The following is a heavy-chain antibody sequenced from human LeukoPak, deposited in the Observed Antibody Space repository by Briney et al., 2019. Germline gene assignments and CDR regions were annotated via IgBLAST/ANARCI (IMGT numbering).Heavy chain of an antibody. Sequence: PGGSLRLSCAASGFTFDDYTMHLVRQAPGKGLEWVSGITWNSGSIGYADSVRGRFTISRDNAKNSLYLEMNSLRAEDTALYYCAKEDHFASWGQGTLVTVSS. J-gene: IGHJ4*02. CDR3: AKEDHFAS. CDR2: ITWNSGSI. V-gene: IGHV3-9*01. CDR1: GFTFDDYT.